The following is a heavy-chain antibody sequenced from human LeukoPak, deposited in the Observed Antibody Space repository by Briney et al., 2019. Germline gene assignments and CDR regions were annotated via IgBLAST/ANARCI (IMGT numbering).Heavy chain of an antibody. CDR1: GDTFTDDY. V-gene: IGHV1-2*02. CDR2: INPKSGDT. CDR3: ARDYYGSGSFSGH. J-gene: IGHJ4*02. D-gene: IGHD3-10*01. Sequence: ASVRVSCKASGDTFTDDYMHWVRQAPGQGLGWMGWINPKSGDTNYAQKFQGRVTMTRDTSISTAYMELSRLTSDDTAVYYCARDYYGSGSFSGHWGQGTLVTVSS.